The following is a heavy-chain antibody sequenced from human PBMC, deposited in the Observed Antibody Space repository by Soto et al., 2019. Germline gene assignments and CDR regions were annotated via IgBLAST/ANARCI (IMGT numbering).Heavy chain of an antibody. CDR1: GGSISSGDYY. CDR3: ASFSNVDTAMVFFY. V-gene: IGHV4-30-4*01. J-gene: IGHJ4*02. Sequence: SETLSLTCTVSGGSISSGDYYWSWIRQPPGKGLEWIGYIYYSGSTYYNPSLKSRVTISVDTSKNQFSLKLSSVTAADTAVYYCASFSNVDTAMVFFYWGQGTLVTVSS. D-gene: IGHD5-18*01. CDR2: IYYSGST.